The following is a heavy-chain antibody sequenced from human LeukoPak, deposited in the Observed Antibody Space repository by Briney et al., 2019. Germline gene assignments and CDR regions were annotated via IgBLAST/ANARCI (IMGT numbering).Heavy chain of an antibody. CDR2: ISGSGGST. D-gene: IGHD6-6*01. CDR1: GFTFSSYA. Sequence: AGGSLRLSCAASGFTFSSYAMSWVRQAPGRGLEWVSAISGSGGSTYYADSVKGRFTISRDNSKNTLYLQMNSLRAEDTAVYYCARDVEYSNIYFYYYIDVWGKGTTVTVSS. CDR3: ARDVEYSNIYFYYYIDV. V-gene: IGHV3-23*01. J-gene: IGHJ6*03.